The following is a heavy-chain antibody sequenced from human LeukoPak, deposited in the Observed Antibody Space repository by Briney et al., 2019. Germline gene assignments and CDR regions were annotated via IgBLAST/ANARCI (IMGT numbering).Heavy chain of an antibody. Sequence: GGSLRLSCTASGFTFGDYAMSWVRQAPGKGLEWVGFIRSKAYGGTTEYAASVKGRFTISRDDSKSIAYLQMNSLKTEDTAVYYCTRGIWDLGYCSSTSCYNFDYWGQGTLVTVSS. V-gene: IGHV3-49*04. CDR1: GFTFGDYA. CDR2: IRSKAYGGTT. CDR3: TRGIWDLGYCSSTSCYNFDY. J-gene: IGHJ4*02. D-gene: IGHD2-2*01.